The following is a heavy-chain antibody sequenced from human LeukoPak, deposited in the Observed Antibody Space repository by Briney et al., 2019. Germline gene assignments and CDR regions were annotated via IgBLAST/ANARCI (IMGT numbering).Heavy chain of an antibody. J-gene: IGHJ4*02. CDR2: IYSGGST. CDR1: GFTVSSNY. Sequence: GGSLRLSCAASGFTVSSNYMSWVRQAPGKGLEWVSVIYSGGSTYYADSVKGRFTISRHNSKNTLYLQMNSLRAEDTAVYYCAKAFRGYTGSYFDYWGQGTLVTVSS. V-gene: IGHV3-53*04. CDR3: AKAFRGYTGSYFDY. D-gene: IGHD1-26*01.